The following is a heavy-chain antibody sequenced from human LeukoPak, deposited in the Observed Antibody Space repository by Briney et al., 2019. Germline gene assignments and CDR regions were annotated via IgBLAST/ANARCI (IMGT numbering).Heavy chain of an antibody. CDR1: GGSISSHY. V-gene: IGHV4-59*11. Sequence: SEALSLTCTVSGGSISSHYWSWIRQPPGKGLEWIGYIYYSGSTNYNPSLKSRVTISVDTSKNQFSLKLSSVTAADTAVYYCARENIVSTRDFDYWGQGTLVTVSS. CDR2: IYYSGST. J-gene: IGHJ4*02. CDR3: ARENIVSTRDFDY. D-gene: IGHD5/OR15-5a*01.